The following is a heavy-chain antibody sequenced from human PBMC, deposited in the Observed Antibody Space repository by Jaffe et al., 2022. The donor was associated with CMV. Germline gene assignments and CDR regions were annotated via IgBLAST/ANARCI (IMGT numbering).Heavy chain of an antibody. Sequence: QVQLVQSGVEVKKPGASVKVACKASGYTFTSYGMNWVRQAPGQGLEWMGWISAFSGNSNYAQKVQDRITLTTDTSTNTAYLELRSLSSDDTAIYYCARDGVSLDFWTGYYTASPNYFDSWGQGTLVTVSS. V-gene: IGHV1-18*04. CDR2: ISAFSGNS. J-gene: IGHJ4*02. CDR1: GYTFTSYG. D-gene: IGHD3-3*01. CDR3: ARDGVSLDFWTGYYTASPNYFDS.